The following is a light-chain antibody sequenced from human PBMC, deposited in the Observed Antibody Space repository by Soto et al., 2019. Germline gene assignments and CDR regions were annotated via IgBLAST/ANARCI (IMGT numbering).Light chain of an antibody. CDR1: QYIYSN. V-gene: IGKV3D-15*01. CDR2: GAS. CDR3: HHYET. J-gene: IGKJ1*01. Sequence: EIVMTQSPATLSVSPWEIATLSCRASQYIYSNVAWYQHRPGQAPRLLMYGASIRAAGVPDRFSGSGSGTEFTLTISRLEPEDFTVYYCHHYETFGQGTKVDIK.